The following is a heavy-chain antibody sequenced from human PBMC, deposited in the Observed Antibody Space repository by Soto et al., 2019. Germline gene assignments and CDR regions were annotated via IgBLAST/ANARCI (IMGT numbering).Heavy chain of an antibody. CDR2: ISGSGGST. J-gene: IGHJ3*02. CDR1: GFTFSSYA. V-gene: IGHV3-23*01. CDR3: AKDVDYIVVVPADDAFDI. Sequence: GGSLRLSCAASGFTFSSYAMSWVRQAPGKGLEWVSAISGSGGSTYYADSVKGRFTISRDNSKNTLYLQMNSLRAEDTAVYYCAKDVDYIVVVPADDAFDIWGQGTMVTVSS. D-gene: IGHD2-2*01.